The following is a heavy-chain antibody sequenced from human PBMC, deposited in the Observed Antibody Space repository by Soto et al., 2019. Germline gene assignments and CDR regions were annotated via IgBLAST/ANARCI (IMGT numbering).Heavy chain of an antibody. Sequence: SETLSLTCTVSGGSISHYYWSWIRQPPRKVLEWIGYIYDIGNTNYNPSLKSRVSISIDTSKNQFFLRLSSVTAADTGIYYCASSPQVWLPFKPWGQGTLDNVST. V-gene: IGHV4-59*01. CDR2: IYDIGNT. J-gene: IGHJ5*02. CDR3: ASSPQVWLPFKP. D-gene: IGHD5-12*01. CDR1: GGSISHYY.